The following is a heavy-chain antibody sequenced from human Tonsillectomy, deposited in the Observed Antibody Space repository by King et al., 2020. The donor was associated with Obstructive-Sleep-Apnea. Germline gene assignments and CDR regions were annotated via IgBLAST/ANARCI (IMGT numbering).Heavy chain of an antibody. CDR3: ARAYDHSGHQFDS. J-gene: IGHJ4*02. Sequence: QLQESGSGLVKPSQTLSLTCAVSGDSINSGGYSWSWIRQPPGKGLEGIGYIYPSGSTYYNPSLKSRVAISADRSKNQFSLKLISVTAADTAVYYCARAYDHSGHQFDSWGQGTLVTVSS. CDR1: GDSINSGGYS. V-gene: IGHV4-30-2*01. CDR2: IYPSGST. D-gene: IGHD3-22*01.